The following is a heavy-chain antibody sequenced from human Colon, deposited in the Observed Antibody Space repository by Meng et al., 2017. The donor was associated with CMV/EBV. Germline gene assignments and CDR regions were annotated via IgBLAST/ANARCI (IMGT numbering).Heavy chain of an antibody. V-gene: IGHV3-7*01. CDR2: IRQDESEK. J-gene: IGHJ4*02. Sequence: GESLKISCAASGFTLRSYWMSWVRQAPGKGLEWVANIRQDESEKYYVDSVKGRFTISRDNAKNSLYLQMNSLRAEDTAVYYCARRGITGGDYWGQGTLVTVSS. CDR1: GFTLRSYW. CDR3: ARRGITGGDY. D-gene: IGHD3-16*01.